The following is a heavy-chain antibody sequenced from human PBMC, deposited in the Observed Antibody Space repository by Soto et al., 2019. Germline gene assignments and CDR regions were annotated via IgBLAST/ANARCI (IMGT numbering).Heavy chain of an antibody. Sequence: QVQLQESGPGLVKPSGTLSLTCGVSGDSFSSRNWWTWIRQPPGKGREWIGDNLHTGHTNYSPSLRSRITISIGPSKKQFSLHLTSVTATDTAVYYCAGSPRRVEGEWYFDYWGPGALVTVSS. D-gene: IGHD3-3*01. CDR2: NLHTGHT. CDR3: AGSPRRVEGEWYFDY. V-gene: IGHV4-4*02. CDR1: GDSFSSRNW. J-gene: IGHJ4*02.